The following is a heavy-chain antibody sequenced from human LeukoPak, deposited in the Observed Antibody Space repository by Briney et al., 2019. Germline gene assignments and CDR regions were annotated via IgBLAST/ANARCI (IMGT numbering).Heavy chain of an antibody. CDR1: GFTFSSYG. V-gene: IGHV3-23*01. Sequence: PGGTLRLSCAASGFTFSSYGMSWVRQAPGKGVEGVSAISGRGGSTNYAQKVQGRVTMTRDTSTSTVYMALSSLRSEHTAVYSCARGPRITLIRGGQWYYYMDVWGKGTTVTISS. J-gene: IGHJ6*03. D-gene: IGHD3-10*01. CDR3: ARGPRITLIRGGQWYYYMDV. CDR2: ISGRGGST.